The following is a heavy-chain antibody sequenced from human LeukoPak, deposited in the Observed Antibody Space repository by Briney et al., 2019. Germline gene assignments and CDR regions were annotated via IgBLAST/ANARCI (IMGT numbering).Heavy chain of an antibody. CDR2: IGSGGAIR. V-gene: IGHV3-48*03. Sequence: GGSLRLSCAVSGFPFSVYEMNWVRQAPGKGLEWVSNIGSGGAIRHYSDSVKGRSSISRDNAENSLFLQMNSLRVEDTGIYYCALLAVASDFDYWGQGALVTVSS. D-gene: IGHD6-19*01. CDR3: ALLAVASDFDY. CDR1: GFPFSVYE. J-gene: IGHJ4*02.